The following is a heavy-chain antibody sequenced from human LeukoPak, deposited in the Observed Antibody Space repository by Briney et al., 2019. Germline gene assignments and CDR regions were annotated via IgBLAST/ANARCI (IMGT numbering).Heavy chain of an antibody. CDR2: ISYDGSNK. CDR1: GFTFSSYA. D-gene: IGHD3-10*01. J-gene: IGHJ4*02. Sequence: PGGSLRLSCAASGFTFSSYAMHWVRQAPGKGLEWVAVISYDGSNKYYADSVKGRFTISRDSSKNTLYLQMNSLRAEDTAVYYCARTRGSGTGSYYFDYWGQGILVTVSS. CDR3: ARTRGSGTGSYYFDY. V-gene: IGHV3-30-3*01.